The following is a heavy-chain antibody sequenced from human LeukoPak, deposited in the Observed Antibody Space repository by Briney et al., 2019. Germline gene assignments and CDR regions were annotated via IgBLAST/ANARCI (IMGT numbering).Heavy chain of an antibody. CDR1: GYTFTSYG. CDR2: ISAYNGNT. J-gene: IGHJ4*02. CDR3: ARGKRYCSSTSCYGEQQPFDY. V-gene: IGHV1-18*04. Sequence: ASVKVSCKTSGYTFTSYGISWVRQAPGQGLEWMGWISAYNGNTYYAQKLQGRVTVTTDTSTSTAYMELRSLRSDDTAVYYCARGKRYCSSTSCYGEQQPFDYWGQGTLVTVSS. D-gene: IGHD2-2*01.